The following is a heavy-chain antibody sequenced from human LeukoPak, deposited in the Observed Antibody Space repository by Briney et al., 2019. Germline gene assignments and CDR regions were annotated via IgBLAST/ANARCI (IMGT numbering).Heavy chain of an antibody. D-gene: IGHD3-9*01. CDR1: GFTFSSYC. CDR2: ISYDGSNK. V-gene: IGHV3-30*03. Sequence: GRSLRLSCAAAGFTFSSYCIHWVRQAPGKGLGWVAVISYDGSNKYYADSVKGRFTISRDNSKNTLYLQMNSLRAEDTAVYYCARGPPTTYFDWEFDYWGQGTLVTVSS. J-gene: IGHJ4*02. CDR3: ARGPPTTYFDWEFDY.